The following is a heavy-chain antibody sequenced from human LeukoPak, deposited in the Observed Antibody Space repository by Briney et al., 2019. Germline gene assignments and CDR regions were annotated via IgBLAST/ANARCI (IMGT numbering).Heavy chain of an antibody. CDR2: IYAGGYT. CDR3: ARGHSSGFS. Sequence: GGSLRLSCAASGFIVSSNYLNWVRQAPGKGLEWVSIIYAGGYTNYADSVKGRYTISRDNSKNTLYLQMNSLGADDTAVYYCARGHSSGFSWGQGTLVTVSS. CDR1: GFIVSSNY. D-gene: IGHD3-22*01. V-gene: IGHV3-53*01. J-gene: IGHJ5*02.